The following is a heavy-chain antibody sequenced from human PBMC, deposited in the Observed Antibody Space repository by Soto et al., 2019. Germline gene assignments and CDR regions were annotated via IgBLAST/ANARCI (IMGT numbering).Heavy chain of an antibody. Sequence: SVYVSCKASAGTFSRYGVSWVRQAPGQGLEWMGGIIPIFGTANYAQKFQGRVTITADESTSTAYMELSSLRSEDTAVYYCARDYHDSSGFSYYCYGMDVWGQGTTVTVSS. V-gene: IGHV1-69*13. CDR1: AGTFSRYG. CDR3: ARDYHDSSGFSYYCYGMDV. CDR2: IIPIFGTA. D-gene: IGHD3-22*01. J-gene: IGHJ6*02.